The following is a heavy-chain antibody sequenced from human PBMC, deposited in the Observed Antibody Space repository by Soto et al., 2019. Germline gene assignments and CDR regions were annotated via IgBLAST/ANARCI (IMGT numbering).Heavy chain of an antibody. CDR3: ARQLDILVVPAARGRGWFYP. CDR2: ISAYNGNT. Sequence: QVQLVQSGAEVKKPGASVKVSCKASGYTFTSYGISCVRQAPGQGLEWMGWISAYNGNTNYAQQLQGRVTMTTDTSTSTAYMERSSLRCSGTAVDYCARQLDILVVPAARGRGWFYPWGQGTMVAVSS. V-gene: IGHV1-18*01. D-gene: IGHD2-2*01. CDR1: GYTFTSYG. J-gene: IGHJ5*02.